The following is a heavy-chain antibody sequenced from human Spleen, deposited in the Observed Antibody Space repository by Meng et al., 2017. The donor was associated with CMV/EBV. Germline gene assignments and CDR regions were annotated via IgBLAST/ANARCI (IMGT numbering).Heavy chain of an antibody. CDR2: IRSKAYGGTT. Sequence: GESLKISCAASGFTLSDYYVSWIRQAPGKGLEWVGFIRSKAYGGTTEYAASVKGRFTISRDDSKSIAYLQMNSLKTEDTAVYYCTSGIYDFWSGVGNYGMDVWGQGTTVTVSS. CDR3: TSGIYDFWSGVGNYGMDV. J-gene: IGHJ6*02. CDR1: GFTLSDYY. D-gene: IGHD3-3*01. V-gene: IGHV3-49*03.